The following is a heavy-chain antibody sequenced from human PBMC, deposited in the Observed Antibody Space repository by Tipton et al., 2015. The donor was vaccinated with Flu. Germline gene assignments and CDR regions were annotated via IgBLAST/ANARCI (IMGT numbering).Heavy chain of an antibody. CDR2: IYTSGST. D-gene: IGHD3-22*01. CDR1: GGSISSGSYY. CDR3: ARGTYYYDSSGYYYRDWYYGMDV. J-gene: IGHJ6*02. V-gene: IGHV4-61*02. Sequence: TLSLTCTVSGGSISSGSYYWSWIRQPAGKGLEWIGRIYTSGSTNYNPSLKSRVTISVDTSKNQFSLKLSSVTAADTAVYYCARGTYYYDSSGYYYRDWYYGMDVWGQGTTVTVSS.